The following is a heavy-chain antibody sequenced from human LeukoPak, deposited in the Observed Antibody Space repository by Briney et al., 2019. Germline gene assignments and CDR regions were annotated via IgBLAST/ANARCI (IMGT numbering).Heavy chain of an antibody. D-gene: IGHD3-10*01. CDR1: GFTFSSYS. CDR3: ARVYPYRGVRGASYYYGMDV. J-gene: IGHJ6*02. Sequence: GGSLRLSCAASGFTFSSYSMNWVRQAPGKGLEWVSSISSSSSYIYYADSVKGRFTISRDNAKNSLYLQMNSLRAEDTAVYYCARVYPYRGVRGASYYYGMDVWGQGTTVTVSS. V-gene: IGHV3-21*01. CDR2: ISSSSSYI.